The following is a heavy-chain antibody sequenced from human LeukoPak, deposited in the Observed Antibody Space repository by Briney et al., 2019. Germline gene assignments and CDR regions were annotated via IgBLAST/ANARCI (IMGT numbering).Heavy chain of an antibody. D-gene: IGHD3-16*02. Sequence: GGSLRLSCAASGFTVSSNYMSWVRQAPGKGLERVSVIYSGGSTYYADSVKGRFTISRDNSKNTLYLQMNSLRAEDTAVYYCAKDSVTFGGVIVLNDAFDIWGQGTMVTVSS. V-gene: IGHV3-53*01. CDR2: IYSGGST. CDR1: GFTVSSNY. CDR3: AKDSVTFGGVIVLNDAFDI. J-gene: IGHJ3*02.